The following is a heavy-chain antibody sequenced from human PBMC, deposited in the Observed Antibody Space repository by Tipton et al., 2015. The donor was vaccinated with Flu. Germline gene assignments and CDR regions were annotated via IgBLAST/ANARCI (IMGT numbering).Heavy chain of an antibody. Sequence: LRLSCTVSGGSISSSSYYCGWIRQPPGKGLEWIGTIYYSGSTYYNPSLKSRVTMSVDTSKNQFSLKLSSVTAADTAVYYCACRGSCYHWGQGTLVTVSS. CDR3: ACRGSCYH. J-gene: IGHJ4*02. CDR1: GGSISSSSYY. CDR2: IYYSGST. D-gene: IGHD1-26*01. V-gene: IGHV4-39*07.